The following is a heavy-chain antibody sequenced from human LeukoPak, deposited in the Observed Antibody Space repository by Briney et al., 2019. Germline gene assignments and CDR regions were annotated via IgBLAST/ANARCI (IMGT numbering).Heavy chain of an antibody. V-gene: IGHV1-3*01. CDR2: INAGNGNT. CDR1: GYTFTNYA. J-gene: IGHJ6*02. Sequence: ASVKVSCKTSGYTFTNYAIHWVRQAPGQRLEWMGWINAGNGNTKYLQNFQGRVTITRDTSASTVYMELSSLRSEDTAVHYCARVDGDPIYYYYGMDVWGQGTTVTVSS. CDR3: ARVDGDPIYYYYGMDV. D-gene: IGHD4-17*01.